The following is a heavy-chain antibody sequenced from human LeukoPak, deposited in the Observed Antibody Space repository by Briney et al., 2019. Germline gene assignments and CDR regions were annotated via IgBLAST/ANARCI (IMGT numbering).Heavy chain of an antibody. CDR3: ARDRLGPMDY. Sequence: GGSLRLSCAASGFTVSSNCMSWVRQAPGKGLEWVSVIYSGGSTYYADSVKGRFTISRDNSKNTLYLQMNSLRAEDTAVYYCARDRLGPMDYWGQGTLVTVSS. CDR2: IYSGGST. D-gene: IGHD7-27*01. CDR1: GFTVSSNC. V-gene: IGHV3-53*01. J-gene: IGHJ4*02.